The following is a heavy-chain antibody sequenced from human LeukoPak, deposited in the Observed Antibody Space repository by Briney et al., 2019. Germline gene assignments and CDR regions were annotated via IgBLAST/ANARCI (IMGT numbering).Heavy chain of an antibody. D-gene: IGHD1-1*01. V-gene: IGHV4-39*07. CDR2: IYYSGST. Sequence: SETLSLTCTVSGGSISSNLYFWGWIRQPPGKGLEYIGSIYYSGSTYYNLSLKSRVTISVDTSRNQFSLKLNSVTAADTAVYFCARGLWGWKAFDIWGQGTMVTVSS. J-gene: IGHJ3*02. CDR1: GGSISSNLYF. CDR3: ARGLWGWKAFDI.